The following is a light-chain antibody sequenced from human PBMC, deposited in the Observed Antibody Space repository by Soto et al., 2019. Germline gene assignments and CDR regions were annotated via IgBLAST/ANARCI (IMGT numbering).Light chain of an antibody. Sequence: EIVMTQSPATLSVSPGERATLSCRASQSVSSNLAWYQQKPGQAPRLLIYGASTRATGMPARFSGSGSGTEFTLTISSLQSEDFAVYHCQQYNKWPPYTFGQGTKLEIK. CDR2: GAS. J-gene: IGKJ2*01. CDR3: QQYNKWPPYT. CDR1: QSVSSN. V-gene: IGKV3-15*01.